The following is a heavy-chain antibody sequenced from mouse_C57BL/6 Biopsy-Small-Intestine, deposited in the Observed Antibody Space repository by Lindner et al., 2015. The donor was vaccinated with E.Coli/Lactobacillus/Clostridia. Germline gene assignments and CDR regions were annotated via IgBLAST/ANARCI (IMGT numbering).Heavy chain of an antibody. D-gene: IGHD1-1*01. CDR3: AREAYGSSQYYFDY. CDR1: GYTFTSYG. CDR2: IYPRSGKT. V-gene: IGHV1-81*01. J-gene: IGHJ2*01. Sequence: VQLQESGAELARPGASVKLSCKASGYTFTSYGISWVKQRTGQGLEWIGEIYPRSGKTYYSEKFKGKATLTADKSSSTAYMELRSLTSEDSVVYFCAREAYGSSQYYFDYWGQGTTLTVSS.